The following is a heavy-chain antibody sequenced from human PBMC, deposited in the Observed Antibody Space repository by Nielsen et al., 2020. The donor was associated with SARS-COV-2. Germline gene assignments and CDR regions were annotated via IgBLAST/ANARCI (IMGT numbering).Heavy chain of an antibody. V-gene: IGHV3-7*05. CDR3: ARDAAYSRFDY. D-gene: IGHD4-11*01. J-gene: IGHJ4*02. CDR2: INEDGSVV. Sequence: GESLKISCAASGLIFSSSWMVWVRQAPGKGLEWVANINEDGSVVNYVDSVKSRFTISRDNAGKSLYLQMNSLRAEDTAVYYCARDAAYSRFDYWGQGTLVTVSS. CDR1: GLIFSSSW.